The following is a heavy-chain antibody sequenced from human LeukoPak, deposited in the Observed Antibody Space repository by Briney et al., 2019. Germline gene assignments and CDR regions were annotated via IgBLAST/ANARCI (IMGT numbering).Heavy chain of an antibody. CDR2: IYSGGST. CDR3: ARDTLVTAYYDILTGYPKPTFDY. J-gene: IGHJ4*02. D-gene: IGHD3-9*01. CDR1: EFSVGSNY. V-gene: IGHV3-66*01. Sequence: GGSLRLSCAASEFSVGSNYMTWVRQAPGKGLEWVSLIYSGGSTYYADSVKGRFTISRDNSKNTLYLQMNSLRAEDTAVYYCARDTLVTAYYDILTGYPKPTFDYWGQGTLVTVSS.